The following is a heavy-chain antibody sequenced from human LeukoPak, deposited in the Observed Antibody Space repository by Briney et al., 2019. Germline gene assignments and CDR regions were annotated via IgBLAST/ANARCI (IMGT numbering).Heavy chain of an antibody. Sequence: PSETLSLTCTVSGGSISSYYWSWIRQPPGKGLEWIGYIYYSGSTNYNPSLKSRVTISVDKSKNQFSLKLSSVTAADTAVYYCARVGTMVRGAGGAFDIWGQGTMVTVSS. J-gene: IGHJ3*02. D-gene: IGHD3-10*01. CDR1: GGSISSYY. CDR3: ARVGTMVRGAGGAFDI. V-gene: IGHV4-59*12. CDR2: IYYSGST.